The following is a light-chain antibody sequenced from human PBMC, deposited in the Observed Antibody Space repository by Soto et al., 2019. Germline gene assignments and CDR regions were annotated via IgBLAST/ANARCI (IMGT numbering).Light chain of an antibody. CDR3: QQYGGSWT. CDR2: GAS. J-gene: IGKJ1*01. V-gene: IGKV3-20*01. CDR1: QSVSSSY. Sequence: EIVLTQSPGTLSLSPGERATLSCRASQSVSSSYLAWYQQKPGQAPRLLIYGASSRATGIPVRFSGSGSGTDFTLTISRLEPEDFAVYYCQQYGGSWTFGQGTKVEIK.